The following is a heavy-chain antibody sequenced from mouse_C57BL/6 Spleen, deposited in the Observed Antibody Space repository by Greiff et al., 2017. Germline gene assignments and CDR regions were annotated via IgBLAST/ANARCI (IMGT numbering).Heavy chain of an antibody. Sequence: VQLQQPGAELVRPGSSVKLSCKASGYTFTSYWMHWVKQRPIQGLEWIGNIDPSDSETNYNQKFKDKATLTVDKSSSTAYMQLSSLTSEDSAVSSCARGGGGYYLDYWGQGTTLTVSS. CDR2: IDPSDSET. CDR1: GYTFTSYW. J-gene: IGHJ2*01. CDR3: ARGGGGYYLDY. V-gene: IGHV1-52*01.